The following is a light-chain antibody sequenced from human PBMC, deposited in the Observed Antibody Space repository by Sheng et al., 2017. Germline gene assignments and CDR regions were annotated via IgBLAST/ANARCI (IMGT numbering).Light chain of an antibody. CDR3: QVWDNRGDLVI. J-gene: IGLJ2*01. CDR1: NIGTKN. CDR2: DDT. V-gene: IGLV3-21*02. Sequence: SYEVTQLPSVSVAPGQTAMITCGGDNIGTKNVHWYQVRPGPGPCVGRHDDTDRPSGIPDRFSGSNSGDTATLTISRVEAGDEADYFCQVWDNRGDLVIFGGGTKLTAL.